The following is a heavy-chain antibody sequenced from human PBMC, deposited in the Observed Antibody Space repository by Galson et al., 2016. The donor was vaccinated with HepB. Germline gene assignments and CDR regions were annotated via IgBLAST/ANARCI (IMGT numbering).Heavy chain of an antibody. D-gene: IGHD5-24*01. V-gene: IGHV3-15*07. CDR3: ATEIMATVPY. CDR2: IKSKSDGGTT. CDR1: GFTFSNAW. J-gene: IGHJ4*02. Sequence: SLRLSCAASGFTFSNAWMNWVRQAPGKGLEWVGRIKSKSDGGTTDFAAPLKGRFTISRADSKNTLYLQMNSLKTEDTAMYYCATEIMATVPYWGQGTLVTVSS.